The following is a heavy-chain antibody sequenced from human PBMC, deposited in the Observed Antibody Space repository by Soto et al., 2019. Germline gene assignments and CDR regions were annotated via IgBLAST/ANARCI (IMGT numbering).Heavy chain of an antibody. Sequence: ASVKVSCKASGYTFTSYGISWVRQAPGQGLERMGWISAYNGNTNYAQKLQGRVTMTTDTSTSTAYMELRSLRSDDTAVYYCARNIVVVPAAKGWFDPWGQGTLVTVSS. D-gene: IGHD2-2*01. CDR2: ISAYNGNT. CDR3: ARNIVVVPAAKGWFDP. J-gene: IGHJ5*02. V-gene: IGHV1-18*04. CDR1: GYTFTSYG.